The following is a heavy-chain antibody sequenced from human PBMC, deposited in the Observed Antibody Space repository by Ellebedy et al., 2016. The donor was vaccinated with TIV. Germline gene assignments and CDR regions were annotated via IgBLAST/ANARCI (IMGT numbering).Heavy chain of an antibody. CDR1: GFTFDDYT. V-gene: IGHV3-43*01. J-gene: IGHJ2*01. CDR2: ISWDGGST. CDR3: AKDMGGLKYSSSWYGYFDL. Sequence: GESLKISXAASGFTFDDYTMHWVRQAPGKGLEWVSLISWDGGSTYYADSVKGRFTISRDNSKNSLYLQMNSLRTEDTALYYCAKDMGGLKYSSSWYGYFDLWGRGTLVTVSS. D-gene: IGHD6-13*01.